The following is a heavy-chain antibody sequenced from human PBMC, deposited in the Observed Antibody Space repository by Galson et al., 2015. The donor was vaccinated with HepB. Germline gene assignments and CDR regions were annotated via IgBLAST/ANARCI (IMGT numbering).Heavy chain of an antibody. CDR3: AKDGYSGWAASPPLRALDI. CDR1: GFTFDDYA. CDR2: ISCNFGRI. J-gene: IGHJ3*02. D-gene: IGHD6-13*01. Sequence: SLRVSCEASGFTFDDYAMRWVRQAPGQGLEWVAGISCNFGRIGYANTVKGRFTISRDNAKNSLYLEMNSLRAEDTAFYYCAKDGYSGWAASPPLRALDIWGQGTLVTVSS. V-gene: IGHV3-9*01.